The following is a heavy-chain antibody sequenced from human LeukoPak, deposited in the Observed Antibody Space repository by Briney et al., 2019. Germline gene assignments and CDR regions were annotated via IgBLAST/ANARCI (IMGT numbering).Heavy chain of an antibody. Sequence: GGSLNLSFAASGFTFSNYAMIGFRQAPGKGLEWFSGITDSGGDTYHADSVKGRFTISRDNSKNTVYLQMNSLRVEDTAVYYCAKGSRGSRPYYFDFWGQEILVTVSS. CDR1: GFTFSNYA. J-gene: IGHJ4*02. CDR2: ITDSGGDT. D-gene: IGHD3-10*01. V-gene: IGHV3-23*01. CDR3: AKGSRGSRPYYFDF.